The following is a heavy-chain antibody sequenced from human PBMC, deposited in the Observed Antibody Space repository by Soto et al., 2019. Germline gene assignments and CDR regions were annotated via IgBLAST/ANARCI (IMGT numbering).Heavy chain of an antibody. D-gene: IGHD5-12*01. V-gene: IGHV4-59*01. CDR1: GGSISSYY. J-gene: IGHJ6*02. Sequence: SETLSLTCTVSGGSISSYYWSWIRQPPGKRLEWIGYIYYSGSTNYNPSLKSRVTISVDTSKNQFSLKLSSVTTADTAVYYCARWKRKNSGYDRVGTYYYYGMDVWGQGTTVT. CDR2: IYYSGST. CDR3: ARWKRKNSGYDRVGTYYYYGMDV.